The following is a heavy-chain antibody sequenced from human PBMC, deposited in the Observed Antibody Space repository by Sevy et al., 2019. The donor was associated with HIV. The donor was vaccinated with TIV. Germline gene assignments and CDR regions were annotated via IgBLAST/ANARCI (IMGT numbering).Heavy chain of an antibody. CDR1: GFSFSYYP. CDR3: ARVVGGGEYLIYAYLDY. D-gene: IGHD2-15*01. Sequence: GGSLRLSCAASGFSFSYYPMHWVRQAPGKGLEWVALISYDGVNQYYAASVKGRITVAREKAKNTLYLQMNRLSAENTGVYYCARVVGGGEYLIYAYLDYWGQGALVTVSS. J-gene: IGHJ4*02. V-gene: IGHV3-30*01. CDR2: ISYDGVNQ.